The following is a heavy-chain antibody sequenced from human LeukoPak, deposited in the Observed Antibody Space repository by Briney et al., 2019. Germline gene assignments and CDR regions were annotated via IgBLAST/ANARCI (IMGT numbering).Heavy chain of an antibody. CDR1: GYTFTSYG. Sequence: ASVKVSCKASGYTFTSYGISWVRQAPGQGLEWMGWISAYNGNTNYAQKLQGRVTMTRDTSTSTVYMELSSLRSEDTAVYYCARDSYGDDYYYGMDVWGQGTTVTVSS. CDR3: ARDSYGDDYYYGMDV. CDR2: ISAYNGNT. V-gene: IGHV1-18*01. D-gene: IGHD4-17*01. J-gene: IGHJ6*02.